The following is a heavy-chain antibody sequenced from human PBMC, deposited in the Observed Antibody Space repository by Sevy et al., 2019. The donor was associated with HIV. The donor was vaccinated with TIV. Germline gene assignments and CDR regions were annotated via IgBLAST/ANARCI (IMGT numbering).Heavy chain of an antibody. CDR1: GFTFSSYA. V-gene: IGHV3-23*01. Sequence: GGYLRLSCAASGFTFSSYAMSWVRQAPGKGLEWVSAISGSGGSTYYADSVKGRFTISRDNSKNTLYLQMNSLRAEDTAVYYRAKGGIAAAGHFDYWGQGTLVTVSS. D-gene: IGHD6-13*01. CDR2: ISGSGGST. J-gene: IGHJ4*02. CDR3: AKGGIAAAGHFDY.